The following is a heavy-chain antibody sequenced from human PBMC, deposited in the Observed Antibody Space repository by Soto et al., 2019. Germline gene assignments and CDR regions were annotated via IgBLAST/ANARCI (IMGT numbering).Heavy chain of an antibody. D-gene: IGHD3-9*01. CDR1: GFTFSFYA. CDR3: ARDFNSDKTYYYYALNV. J-gene: IGHJ6*02. Sequence: GGSLRLSCAASGFTFSFYAMHWVRQAPGKGLEWVAVISYDENNKYYGDSVKGRFTISRDNSKNTLYLQMNSLRAEDTAVYYCARDFNSDKTYYYYALNVWGQGTTVTVSS. CDR2: ISYDENNK. V-gene: IGHV3-30-3*01.